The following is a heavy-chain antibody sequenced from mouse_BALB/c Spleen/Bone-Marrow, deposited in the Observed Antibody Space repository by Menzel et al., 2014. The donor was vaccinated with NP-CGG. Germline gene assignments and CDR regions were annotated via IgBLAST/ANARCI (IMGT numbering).Heavy chain of an antibody. J-gene: IGHJ2*01. CDR3: ARSRTGTYFDY. Sequence: QVQLQRPGAELAKPGASVKMSCKASGYTFTSYRMHWVKQRPGQGLEWIGYINPSTGYTEYNQKFKDKATLTADKSSSTAYMQLSSLTSEDSAVYYCARSRTGTYFDYWGQGTTLTVSS. CDR1: GYTFTSYR. CDR2: INPSTGYT. V-gene: IGHV1-4*01. D-gene: IGHD4-1*01.